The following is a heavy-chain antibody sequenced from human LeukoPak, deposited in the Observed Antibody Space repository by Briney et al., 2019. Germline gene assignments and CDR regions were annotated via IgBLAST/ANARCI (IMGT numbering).Heavy chain of an antibody. J-gene: IGHJ3*02. CDR3: ARILTYYYDSSGSLGDAFDI. Sequence: ASVKVSCKASGGTFSSYAISWVRQAPGQGLEWMGGIIPIFGTANYAQKFQGRVTITADKSTSTAYMELSSLRSEDTAVYYCARILTYYYDSSGSLGDAFDIWGQGTMVTVSS. D-gene: IGHD3-22*01. CDR1: GGTFSSYA. CDR2: IIPIFGTA. V-gene: IGHV1-69*06.